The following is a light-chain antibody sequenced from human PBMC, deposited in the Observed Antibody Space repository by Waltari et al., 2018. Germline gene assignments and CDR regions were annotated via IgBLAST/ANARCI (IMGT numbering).Light chain of an antibody. CDR2: DAS. Sequence: EIVLTQSPATLSLSPGESATLSCRARQSVSSYLAWYQQKPGQAPRLLIYDASNRATGIPARFSGSGSGTDFTLTISSLEPEDFAVYYCQQRSNWPPSVTFGQGTRLEIK. V-gene: IGKV3-11*01. J-gene: IGKJ5*01. CDR3: QQRSNWPPSVT. CDR1: QSVSSY.